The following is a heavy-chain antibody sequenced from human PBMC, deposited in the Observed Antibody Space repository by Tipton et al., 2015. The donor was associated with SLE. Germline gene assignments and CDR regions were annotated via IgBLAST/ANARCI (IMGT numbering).Heavy chain of an antibody. Sequence: TLSLTCTVSGDSINSDGYFWTWIRQPPGKGLEWIGYIYYSGSTYYNPSLQSRLTMSVDTSRNQFSLKLTSVTAADTAVYFCARVRDFFDTSAAYSGWFDPWGQGTLATVSS. CDR3: ARVRDFFDTSAAYSGWFDP. CDR1: GDSINSDGYF. V-gene: IGHV4-31*03. CDR2: IYYSGST. J-gene: IGHJ5*02. D-gene: IGHD3-22*01.